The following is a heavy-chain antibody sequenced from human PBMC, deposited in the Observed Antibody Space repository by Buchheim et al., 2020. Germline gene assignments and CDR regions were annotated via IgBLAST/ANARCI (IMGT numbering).Heavy chain of an antibody. Sequence: EVQLVESGGGLVQPGGSLRLSCAASGFTFSSYEMNWVRQAPGKGLEWVSYISSSGSTIYYADSVKGRFTISRDHAKNSLYLQMNSLRAEDTAVYYCARDEISSGWYPTKNWYFDLWGRGTL. CDR1: GFTFSSYE. D-gene: IGHD6-19*01. CDR3: ARDEISSGWYPTKNWYFDL. J-gene: IGHJ2*01. CDR2: ISSSGSTI. V-gene: IGHV3-48*03.